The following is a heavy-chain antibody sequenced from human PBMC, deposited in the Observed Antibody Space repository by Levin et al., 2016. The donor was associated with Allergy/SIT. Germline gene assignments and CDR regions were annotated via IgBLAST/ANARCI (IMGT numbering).Heavy chain of an antibody. D-gene: IGHD6-19*01. CDR2: ISSSGSTI. Sequence: WIRQPPGKGLEWVSYISSSGSTIYYADSVKGRFTISRDNAKNSLYLQMNSLRAEDTAVYYCARVKSSSAWYGPAVNYGMDVWGQGTTVTVSS. J-gene: IGHJ6*02. V-gene: IGHV3-11*01. CDR3: ARVKSSSAWYGPAVNYGMDV.